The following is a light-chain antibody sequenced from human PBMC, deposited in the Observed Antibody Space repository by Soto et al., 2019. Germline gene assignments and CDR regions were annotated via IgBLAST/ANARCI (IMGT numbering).Light chain of an antibody. CDR2: AAS. V-gene: IGKV1-9*01. Sequence: DIQLTQSPSFLSASVGDRVTITCRASQGISSYLAWYQQKPGKAPKLLIYAASPLQSGVPSRFSGSGSGTEFTLTISSLQPEDFATYYCQQVNSYPITFGQGTRLEIK. CDR1: QGISSY. J-gene: IGKJ5*01. CDR3: QQVNSYPIT.